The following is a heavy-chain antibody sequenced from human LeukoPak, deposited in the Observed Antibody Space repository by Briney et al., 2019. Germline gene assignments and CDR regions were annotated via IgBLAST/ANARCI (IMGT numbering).Heavy chain of an antibody. CDR2: IYHSGST. D-gene: IGHD3-10*01. CDR1: GYSISSGYY. Sequence: PSETLSLTCAVSGYSISSGYYWGWTRPPPGKGLEGTGSIYHSGSTYYNPSLKSRVTISVDTSKNQFSLKLSSVTAADTAVYYCARHPLNYYGSGSYLDYWGQGTLVTVSS. V-gene: IGHV4-38-2*01. J-gene: IGHJ4*02. CDR3: ARHPLNYYGSGSYLDY.